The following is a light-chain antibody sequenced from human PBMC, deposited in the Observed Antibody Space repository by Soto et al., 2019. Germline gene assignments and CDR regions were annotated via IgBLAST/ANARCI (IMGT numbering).Light chain of an antibody. Sequence: DVQMSQSPSTLSASVGDRVTITCRASQSISSWLAWYQQKPGKAPKLLIYDASSLESGVPSRFSGSGSGTEFTLTISSLEPEDFAVYYCQQRSDWPITSGQGTRLEVK. CDR3: QQRSDWPIT. V-gene: IGKV1-5*01. CDR1: QSISSW. CDR2: DAS. J-gene: IGKJ5*01.